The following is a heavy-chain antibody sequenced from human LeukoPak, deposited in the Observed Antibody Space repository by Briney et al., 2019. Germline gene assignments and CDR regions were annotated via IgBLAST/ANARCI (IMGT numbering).Heavy chain of an antibody. J-gene: IGHJ4*02. CDR1: GYTFTGYY. D-gene: IGHD6-19*01. Sequence: GASVKASCKASGYTFTGYYMHWVRQAPGQGLEWMGWINPNSGGTNYAQKFQGRVTMTRDTSISTAYMELSRLRSDDTAVYYCARPHHSVADVDYFDYWGQGTLVTVSS. CDR2: INPNSGGT. V-gene: IGHV1-2*02. CDR3: ARPHHSVADVDYFDY.